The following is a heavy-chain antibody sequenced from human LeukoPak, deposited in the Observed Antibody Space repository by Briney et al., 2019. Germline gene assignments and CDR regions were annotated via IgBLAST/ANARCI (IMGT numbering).Heavy chain of an antibody. D-gene: IGHD6-19*01. J-gene: IGHJ4*02. Sequence: GASVKVSFKASGYTFTSYYIHWVRQAPGQGLEWMGIINPSGGSTSYAQKFQGRVTMTRDTSTSTVYMELSSLRSEDTAVYYCARDQGQRFRAVAGIDYWGQGTLVTVSS. V-gene: IGHV1-46*01. CDR1: GYTFTSYY. CDR3: ARDQGQRFRAVAGIDY. CDR2: INPSGGST.